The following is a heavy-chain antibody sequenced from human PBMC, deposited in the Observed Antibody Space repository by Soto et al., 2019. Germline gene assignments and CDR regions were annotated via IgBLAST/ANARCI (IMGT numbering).Heavy chain of an antibody. D-gene: IGHD2-2*01. CDR3: ARDPVVVPAAVSNWFDP. V-gene: IGHV3-21*01. CDR2: ISSSSSYI. J-gene: IGHJ5*02. CDR1: GFTLSSYS. Sequence: PGGSLRLSCAASGFTLSSYSMNWVRQAPGKGLEWVSSISSSSSYIYYADSVKGRFTISRDNAKNSLYLQMNSLRAEDTAVYYCARDPVVVPAAVSNWFDPWGQGTLVTVSS.